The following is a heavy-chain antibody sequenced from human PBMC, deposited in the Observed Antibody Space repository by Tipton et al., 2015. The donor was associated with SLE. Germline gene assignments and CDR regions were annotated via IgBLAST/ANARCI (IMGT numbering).Heavy chain of an antibody. CDR2: FHTSGTT. D-gene: IGHD4-17*01. Sequence: TLSLTCTVSGSPISINTYYWGWIRQPPGKGLEWVGHFHTSGTTNYNPSLKSRVTMSVDTSKNQFSLKLRSVTAADTAVYYCATLSGDYVHFFDSWGQGTLVTVSS. CDR1: GSPISINTYY. J-gene: IGHJ5*01. CDR3: ATLSGDYVHFFDS. V-gene: IGHV4-61*05.